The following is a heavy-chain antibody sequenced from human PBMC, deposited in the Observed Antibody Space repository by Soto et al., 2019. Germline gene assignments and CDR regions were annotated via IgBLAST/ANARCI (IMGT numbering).Heavy chain of an antibody. CDR2: IGAARDP. CDR3: ARTYTGRLQRRADYHHALDV. CDR1: GFSFSDYD. V-gene: IGHV3-13*05. J-gene: IGHJ6*02. Sequence: GSLRLSCTASGFSFSDYDMRWVRQAPGKGLEWVSTIGAARDPYYTGSVKHRFTISRENARNSMFLQMNSVTVGDTAVYYCARTYTGRLQRRADYHHALDVWGQGIMVTVSS. D-gene: IGHD6-25*01.